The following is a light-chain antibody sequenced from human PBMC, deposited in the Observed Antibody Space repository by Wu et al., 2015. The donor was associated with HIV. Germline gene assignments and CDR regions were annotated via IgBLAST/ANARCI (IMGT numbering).Light chain of an antibody. CDR2: AAS. Sequence: EIVLTQSPGTLSVSPGERATLSCRASQSVNSNLAWYQRIPGQAPRLLIYAASSRATGVPDRFSGSGSGTDFTLTISRLEPEDFAVYYCQQYGDSSYTFGQGTKLEI. CDR1: QSVNSN. CDR3: QQYGDSSYT. V-gene: IGKV3-20*01. J-gene: IGKJ2*01.